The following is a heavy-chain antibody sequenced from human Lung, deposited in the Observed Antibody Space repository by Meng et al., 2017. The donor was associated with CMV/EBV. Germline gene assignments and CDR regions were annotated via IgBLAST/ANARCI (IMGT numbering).Heavy chain of an antibody. CDR2: ISYDGDNK. J-gene: IGHJ4*02. CDR3: ARESNYNVLDY. V-gene: IGHV3-30-3*01. Sequence: GGSLRLXCAASGFTVGSFAMDWVRQAPGEGLEWVASISYDGDNKHYADSVKGRFTISRDNSKNKMYLQMRSLRVGDPAVYYCARESNYNVLDYWGQGRLVTVSS. CDR1: GFTVGSFA. D-gene: IGHD1-7*01.